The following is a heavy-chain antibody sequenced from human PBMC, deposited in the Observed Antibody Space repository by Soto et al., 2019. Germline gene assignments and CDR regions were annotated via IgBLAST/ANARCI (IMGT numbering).Heavy chain of an antibody. CDR3: ARGLLRRRELLGDYSYDMAV. J-gene: IGHJ6*02. V-gene: IGHV4-39*01. D-gene: IGHD1-7*01. CDR1: GGSINNSDYL. CDR2: IYFGGST. Sequence: GPGPGHASETLSLTCTVSGGSINNSDYLWGWIRQPPGKGLEWIGSIYFGGSTYYNPSLESRVNISADTSKKQFSLKVSSVTAADTAVYYCARGLLRRRELLGDYSYDMAVWGQGTTVTVSS.